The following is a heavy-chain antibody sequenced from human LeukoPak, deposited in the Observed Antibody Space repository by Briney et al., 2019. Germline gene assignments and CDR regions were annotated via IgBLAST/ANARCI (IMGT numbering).Heavy chain of an antibody. V-gene: IGHV4-59*02. CDR3: ARRRIGTDGSGWYASGDYYFDY. Sequence: RASETLCLTCTVSGGSVRSDYWSWIRQPPRKGLEWIGSICYTGSTNFNPSRKARVIIAVDTSMNQFSLKLRSVTGADTAVYYWARRRIGTDGSGWYASGDYYFDYWGQGTLVTVSS. J-gene: IGHJ4*02. CDR1: GGSVRSDY. D-gene: IGHD6-19*01. CDR2: ICYTGST.